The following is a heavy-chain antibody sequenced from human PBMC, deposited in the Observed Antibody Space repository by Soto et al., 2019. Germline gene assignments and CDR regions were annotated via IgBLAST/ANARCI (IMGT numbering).Heavy chain of an antibody. CDR1: GGTFSSYI. CDR3: ARFPQTAIVGAAYFGY. D-gene: IGHD1-26*01. J-gene: IGHJ4*02. Sequence: QVQLVQSGAEVKKPGSSVKVSCKASGGTFSSYIISWVRQAPGQGLEWMGRIIPILGIANYAQKFQGRVTITADKSTSTAYMELSSLRSEDTAVYYCARFPQTAIVGAAYFGYWGQGTLVTVSS. CDR2: IIPILGIA. V-gene: IGHV1-69*02.